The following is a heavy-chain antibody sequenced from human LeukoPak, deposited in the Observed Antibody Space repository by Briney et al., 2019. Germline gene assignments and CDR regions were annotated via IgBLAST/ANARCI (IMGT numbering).Heavy chain of an antibody. J-gene: IGHJ6*02. V-gene: IGHV3-48*01. CDR1: GFIFRSYW. Sequence: AGGSLRLSCAASGFIFRSYWMSWVRQAPGKGLEWVSYISSSSSTIYYADSVKGRFTISRDNAKNSLYLQMNSLRAEDTAVYYCARGEAAAGYYYYGMDVWGQGTTVTVSS. CDR2: ISSSSSTI. CDR3: ARGEAAAGYYYYGMDV. D-gene: IGHD6-13*01.